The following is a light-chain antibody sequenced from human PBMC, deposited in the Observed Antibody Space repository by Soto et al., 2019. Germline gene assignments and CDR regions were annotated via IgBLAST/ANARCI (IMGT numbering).Light chain of an antibody. CDR1: QDISSA. V-gene: IGKV1-13*02. CDR2: DAS. CDR3: QQFNGFPPT. Sequence: AIQLTQSPSSLSASIGDRITITCRASQDISSALAWYQQRPGNTPKVLIYDASNLESGVPPRFSGSGSGTDFSLTISSLQPEDFATYYCQQFNGFPPTFGGGTKVDIK. J-gene: IGKJ4*01.